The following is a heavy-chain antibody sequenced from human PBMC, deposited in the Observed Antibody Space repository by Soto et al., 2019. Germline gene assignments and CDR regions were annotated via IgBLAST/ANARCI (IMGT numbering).Heavy chain of an antibody. CDR2: IRGTT. V-gene: IGHV3-48*01. CDR1: GFTFTSYS. J-gene: IGHJ3*02. Sequence: GGSLRLSCAASGFTFTSYSMNWVRQAPGKGLEWVSYIRGTTHYADSVKGRFTISRDNARSSLYLQMNSLRADDTAVYYCARDDSFAFDIWGQGTMVTVS. D-gene: IGHD2-21*01. CDR3: ARDDSFAFDI.